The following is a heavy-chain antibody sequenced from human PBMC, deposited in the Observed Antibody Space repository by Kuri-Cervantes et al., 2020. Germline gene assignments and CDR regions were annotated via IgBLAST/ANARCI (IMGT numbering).Heavy chain of an antibody. D-gene: IGHD2-2*01. CDR3: ARLQYRSSTSCYAGFDY. V-gene: IGHV1-3*01. Sequence: ASVKVSCKASGYTFTSYAMHWVRQAPGQRLEWMGWINAGNGNTKYSQKFQGRVTITRDTSASTAYMELSSLRSEDTAVYYCARLQYRSSTSCYAGFDYWGQGTLVTVSS. J-gene: IGHJ4*02. CDR2: INAGNGNT. CDR1: GYTFTSYA.